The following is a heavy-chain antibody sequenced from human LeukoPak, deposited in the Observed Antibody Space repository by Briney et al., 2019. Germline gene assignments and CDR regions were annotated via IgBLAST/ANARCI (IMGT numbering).Heavy chain of an antibody. J-gene: IGHJ4*02. CDR2: INPSGGST. CDR3: ARVPYYDFWSGYTNTYFDY. V-gene: IGHV1-46*01. D-gene: IGHD3-3*01. CDR1: GYTFTSYY. Sequence: ASVKVSCKASGYTFTSYYMHWVRQAPGQGLEWMGIINPSGGSTSYAQKFQGRVTMTRDTSISTAYMELSRLRSDDTAVYYCARVPYYDFWSGYTNTYFDYWGQGTLVTVSS.